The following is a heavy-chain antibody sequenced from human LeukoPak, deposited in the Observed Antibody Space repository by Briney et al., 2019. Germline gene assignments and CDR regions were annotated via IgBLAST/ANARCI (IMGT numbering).Heavy chain of an antibody. Sequence: GGSPRLSCAASGPTFRNAFMNWVRQAPGKGLEWVGRIESSTDGGTTDYAAPVKGRFTMSRDDSKNTLYLQMNNVKTEDTGVYYCTTSPGITVFGVVTDYWGQGTLVIVSS. CDR3: TTSPGITVFGVVTDY. J-gene: IGHJ4*02. V-gene: IGHV3-15*04. CDR2: IESSTDGGTT. CDR1: GPTFRNAF. D-gene: IGHD3-3*01.